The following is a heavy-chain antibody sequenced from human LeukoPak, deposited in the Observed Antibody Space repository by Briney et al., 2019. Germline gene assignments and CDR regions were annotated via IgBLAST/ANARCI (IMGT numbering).Heavy chain of an antibody. Sequence: ASVKVSCKASGYTFTSYAMHWVRQAPGQRLEWMGWINAGNGNTKYSQKFQGRVTITRDTSASTAYMELSSLRSEDTAVYYCARGAAMVPFLGYWGQGTLVTVSS. D-gene: IGHD5-18*01. CDR1: GYTFTSYA. CDR2: INAGNGNT. CDR3: ARGAAMVPFLGY. V-gene: IGHV1-3*01. J-gene: IGHJ4*02.